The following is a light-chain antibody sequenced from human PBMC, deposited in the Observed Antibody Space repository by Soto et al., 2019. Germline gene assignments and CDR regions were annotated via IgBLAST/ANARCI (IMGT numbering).Light chain of an antibody. CDR2: DAS. CDR3: QQYNSYSSM. V-gene: IGKV1-5*01. J-gene: IGKJ1*01. Sequence: DIQMTQSPSTLSASVGDRVTITCRASQSLGNWLAWYQQKPGKAPKLLIYDASIVESGVPSRFSGSGSGTEFTLTINSLQPDDFATYYCQQYNSYSSMFGQGTKVEI. CDR1: QSLGNW.